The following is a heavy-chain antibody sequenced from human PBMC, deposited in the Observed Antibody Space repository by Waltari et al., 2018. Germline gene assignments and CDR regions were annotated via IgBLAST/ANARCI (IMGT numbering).Heavy chain of an antibody. CDR1: GGSISSYY. J-gene: IGHJ6*03. Sequence: QVQLQESGPGLVKPSETLSLTCTVSGGSISSYYWSWIRQPPGKGLESISYIYYSGDTNYNPALKSRVTMSVHASTNQFSLKLSSVTVADTAVYYCAGGQCTISSYYMDVWGRGTTVTVSS. V-gene: IGHV4-59*01. D-gene: IGHD3-9*01. CDR2: IYYSGDT. CDR3: AGGQCTISSYYMDV.